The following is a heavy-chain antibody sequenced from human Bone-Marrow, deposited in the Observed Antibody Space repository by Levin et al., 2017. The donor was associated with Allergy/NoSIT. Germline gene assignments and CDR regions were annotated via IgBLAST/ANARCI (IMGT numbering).Heavy chain of an antibody. J-gene: IGHJ4*02. CDR2: IRDSGTSI. Sequence: KTGGSLRLSCAASGFVLSDFYMTWIRQTPGKGLEWISHIRDSGTSIFYADSVKGRFTISRDNANNSLYLQMNNLRADDTAVYYCAKNGMFNYGTLDFWGQGTQVTVSS. D-gene: IGHD1/OR15-1a*01. V-gene: IGHV3-11*01. CDR3: AKNGMFNYGTLDF. CDR1: GFVLSDFY.